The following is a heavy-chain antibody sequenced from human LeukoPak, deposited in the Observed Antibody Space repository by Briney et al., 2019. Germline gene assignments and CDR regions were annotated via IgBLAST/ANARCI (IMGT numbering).Heavy chain of an antibody. Sequence: SETLSLTCTVSGGYISSSSAYYWGWIRQPPGKGLEWIGSIYYSGSTYYNPSLKSRVTISVDTSKNQFSLKVTSVSAADTAVYYCARSLKISSGWFHNFDYWGQGTLVTVSS. D-gene: IGHD6-19*01. CDR2: IYYSGST. J-gene: IGHJ4*02. V-gene: IGHV4-39*01. CDR3: ARSLKISSGWFHNFDY. CDR1: GGYISSSSAYY.